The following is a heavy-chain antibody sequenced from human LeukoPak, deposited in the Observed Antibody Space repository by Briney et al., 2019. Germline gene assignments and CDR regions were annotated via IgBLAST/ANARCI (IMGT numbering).Heavy chain of an antibody. J-gene: IGHJ4*02. D-gene: IGHD3-10*01. CDR1: GYTFTSYD. Sequence: ASVKVSCKASGYTFTSYDISWVRQAPGQGLEWMGWISAYNGNTNYAQKLQDRVTMTTDTSTSTAYMELRSLRSDDTAVYYCARDPLGFGELFYYFDYWGQGTLVTVSS. CDR2: ISAYNGNT. CDR3: ARDPLGFGELFYYFDY. V-gene: IGHV1-18*01.